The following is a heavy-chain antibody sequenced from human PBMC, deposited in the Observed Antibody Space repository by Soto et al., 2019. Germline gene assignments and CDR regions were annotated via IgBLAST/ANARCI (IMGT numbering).Heavy chain of an antibody. Sequence: GGSLRLSCSASGFTFSSYAMHWVRQAPGKGLEYVSAISSNGGSTYYADSVKGRFTISRDNSKNTLYLQMSSLRAEDTAVYYCVKGTVVVTAKGGFDIWGQGTMVTVSS. CDR2: ISSNGGST. D-gene: IGHD2-21*02. V-gene: IGHV3-64D*08. CDR3: VKGTVVVTAKGGFDI. CDR1: GFTFSSYA. J-gene: IGHJ3*02.